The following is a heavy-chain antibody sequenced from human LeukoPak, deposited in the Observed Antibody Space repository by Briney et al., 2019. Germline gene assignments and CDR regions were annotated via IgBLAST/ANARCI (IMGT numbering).Heavy chain of an antibody. D-gene: IGHD3-3*01. CDR2: IYYSGRT. CDR1: GGSITSGGYY. CDR3: ARVYDFWSGYSFGAFNI. V-gene: IGHV4-30-4*01. J-gene: IGHJ3*02. Sequence: SQTLSLTCTVSGGSITSGGYYWRWLRQPPGKGLERIGYIYYSGRTYYNPSLKSRVSISVDTSKNQFSLKLSSVTAADTAVYYCARVYDFWSGYSFGAFNIWGQGTMVTVSS.